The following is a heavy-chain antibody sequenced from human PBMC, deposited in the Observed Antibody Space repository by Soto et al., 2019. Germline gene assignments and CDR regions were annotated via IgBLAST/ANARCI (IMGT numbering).Heavy chain of an antibody. V-gene: IGHV4-31*03. J-gene: IGHJ4*02. CDR1: GGSISSGGYY. D-gene: IGHD1-26*01. CDR2: IYYSGST. Sequence: KTSETLSLTCTVSGGSISSGGYYWSWIRQHPGKGLEWIGYIYYSGSTYYNPSLKSRVTISVDTSKNQFSLKLSSVTAADTAVYYCARGRSGSYDYWGQGTLVTVSS. CDR3: ARGRSGSYDY.